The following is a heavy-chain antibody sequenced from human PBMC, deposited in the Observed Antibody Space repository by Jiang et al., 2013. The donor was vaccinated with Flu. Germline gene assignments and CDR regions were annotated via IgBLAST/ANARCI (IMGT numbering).Heavy chain of an antibody. CDR2: IYTSGST. CDR1: GGSISSYY. Sequence: LLKPSETLSLTCTVSGGSISSYYWSWIRQPAGKGLEWIGRIYTSGSTNYNPSLKSRVTMSVDTSKNQFSLKLSSVTAADTAVYYCARGGVTRRYNWFDPWGQGTLVTVSS. D-gene: IGHD1-14*01. J-gene: IGHJ5*02. CDR3: ARGGVTRRYNWFDP. V-gene: IGHV4-4*07.